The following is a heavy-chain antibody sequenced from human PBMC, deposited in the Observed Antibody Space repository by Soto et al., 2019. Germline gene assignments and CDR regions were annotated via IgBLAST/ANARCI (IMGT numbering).Heavy chain of an antibody. CDR2: ISSDGTNK. D-gene: IGHD6-19*01. V-gene: IGHV3-30-3*01. CDR3: ARVDTSGWSRPLDY. J-gene: IGHJ4*02. CDR1: AFTFSTFT. Sequence: QVQLVESGGGVVQPGRSLRLSCAASAFTFSTFTMHWVRQVPGKGLEWVAVISSDGTNKYYADSVKGRFTISRDNSKNTLYLQMNSLRDEDTAMYYCARVDTSGWSRPLDYWGQGTLVTVSS.